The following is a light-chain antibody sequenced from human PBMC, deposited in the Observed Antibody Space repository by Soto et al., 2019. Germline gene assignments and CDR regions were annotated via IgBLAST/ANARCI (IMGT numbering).Light chain of an antibody. CDR2: DVS. CDR1: SSDVGGYNY. J-gene: IGLJ2*01. Sequence: QSALTQPRSVSGSPGQSVTISCTGTSSDVGGYNYVSWYQQQPGKAPKLMIYDVSKRPSGVPDRFSGSKSGNTASLTISGLQAEDEADYYCCSYAGSSDVVFGGGTKLTVL. CDR3: CSYAGSSDVV. V-gene: IGLV2-11*01.